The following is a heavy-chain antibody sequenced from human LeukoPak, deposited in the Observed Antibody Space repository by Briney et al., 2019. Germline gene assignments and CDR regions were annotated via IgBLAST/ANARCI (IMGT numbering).Heavy chain of an antibody. D-gene: IGHD3-9*01. CDR3: AHSDILTGRGFDNWFDP. J-gene: IGHJ5*02. CDR2: IYWNDDK. CDR1: GFSLSTSGVG. Sequence: SGPTLVNPTQTLTLTCTFSGFSLSTSGVGVGWIRQPPGKALEWLALIYWNDDKRYSPSLKSRLTITKDTSKNQVVLTMTNMDPVDTATYYCAHSDILTGRGFDNWFDPWGQGTLVTVSS. V-gene: IGHV2-5*01.